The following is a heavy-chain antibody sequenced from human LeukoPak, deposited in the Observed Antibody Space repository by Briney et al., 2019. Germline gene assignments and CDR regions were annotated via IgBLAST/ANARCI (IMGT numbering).Heavy chain of an antibody. CDR1: GGSISSYY. CDR2: IYYSGST. Sequence: SETLSLTCTVSGGSISSYYWSWIRQPPGKGLEWIGYIYYSGSTNYNPSLKSRVTISVDTSKNQFSLKLSSVTAADTAVYYCARDTGDAFDIWGQGTMVTVSS. V-gene: IGHV4-59*12. CDR3: ARDTGDAFDI. J-gene: IGHJ3*02.